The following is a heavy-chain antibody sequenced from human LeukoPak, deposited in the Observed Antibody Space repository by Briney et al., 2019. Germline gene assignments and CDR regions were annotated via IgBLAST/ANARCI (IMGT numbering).Heavy chain of an antibody. CDR3: TRRVSGYDSIYDY. J-gene: IGHJ4*02. CDR2: IRSKANSYAT. D-gene: IGHD5-12*01. CDR1: GFTFSGSA. V-gene: IGHV3-73*01. Sequence: GGSLKLSCAASGFTFSGSAMHWVRQASGKGLEWVGRIRSKANSYATAYAASVKGRFTISRDGSKNTAYLQMNSLKTEDTAVYYCTRRVSGYDSIYDYWGQGTLVTVSS.